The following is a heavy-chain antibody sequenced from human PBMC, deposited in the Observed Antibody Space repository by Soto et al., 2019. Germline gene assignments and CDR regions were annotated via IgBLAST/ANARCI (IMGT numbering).Heavy chain of an antibody. CDR3: TTVLCGGDCYDYYYGMNV. D-gene: IGHD2-21*02. J-gene: IGHJ6*02. CDR2: IKSKTDGGTT. Sequence: GGSLRLSCAASGFTFSNAWMSWVRQAPGKGLEWVGRIKSKTDGGTTDYAAPVKGRFTISRDDSKNTLYLQMNSLKTEDTAVYYCTTVLCGGDCYDYYYGMNVWGQGTTVTVSS. V-gene: IGHV3-15*01. CDR1: GFTFSNAW.